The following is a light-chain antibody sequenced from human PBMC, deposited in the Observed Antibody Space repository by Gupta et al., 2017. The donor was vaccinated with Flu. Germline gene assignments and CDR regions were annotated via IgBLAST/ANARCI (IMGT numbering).Light chain of an antibody. J-gene: IGLJ3*02. Sequence: SRSDIGANFVYWYQQFPGTAPKLLISRNSQRPSGVPDRFSGSKSGTSASLAISGLRSEDEANYYCATWDDSLRGWVFGGGTKLTVL. CDR3: ATWDDSLRGWV. CDR2: RNS. CDR1: RSDIGANF. V-gene: IGLV1-47*01.